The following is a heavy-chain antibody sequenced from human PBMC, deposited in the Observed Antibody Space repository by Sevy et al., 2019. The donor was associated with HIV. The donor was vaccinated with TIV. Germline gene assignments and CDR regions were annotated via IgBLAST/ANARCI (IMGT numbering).Heavy chain of an antibody. CDR3: ARHHCSVSACYLFDY. D-gene: IGHD2-15*01. CDR1: GDSISSSSYF. J-gene: IGHJ4*02. Sequence: SETLSLTCTVSGDSISSSSYFWGWIRQPPGKGLEWTETGYFSGSTYYNVSLKSRVTISVDTSKSQFSLKLSSVTAADTAVYYCARHHCSVSACYLFDYWGQGILVTVSS. V-gene: IGHV4-39*01. CDR2: GYFSGST.